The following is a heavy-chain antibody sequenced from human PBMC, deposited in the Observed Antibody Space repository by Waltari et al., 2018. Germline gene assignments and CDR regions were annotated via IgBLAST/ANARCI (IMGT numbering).Heavy chain of an antibody. Sequence: EVQLVESGGGLVQPGGSLRLSCAASGFTFSSYSMNWVRQAPGKGLEWVSYISSSSSGIYDADSVNGRFTIARDNAKNSLYLQMNSLRAEDTAVYYCARAGLLRYFDYWGQGTLVTVSS. J-gene: IGHJ4*02. V-gene: IGHV3-48*04. CDR2: ISSSSSGI. CDR3: ARAGLLRYFDY. CDR1: GFTFSSYS. D-gene: IGHD1-26*01.